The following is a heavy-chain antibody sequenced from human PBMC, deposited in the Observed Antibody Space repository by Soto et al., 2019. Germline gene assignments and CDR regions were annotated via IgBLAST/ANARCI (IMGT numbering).Heavy chain of an antibody. J-gene: IGHJ5*02. Sequence: EVQLLESGGDLVQPGGSLRLSCAASGFTFTSYAMSWVRQAPGRGLEWVSGVTRIGGDTYYADSVKGRFTISRDDSKNTVYLHLNSRRPEDTAVYYCARDQGGSTHHWFDPWGQGTLVTVSS. V-gene: IGHV3-23*01. CDR1: GFTFTSYA. CDR2: VTRIGGDT. D-gene: IGHD3-16*01. CDR3: ARDQGGSTHHWFDP.